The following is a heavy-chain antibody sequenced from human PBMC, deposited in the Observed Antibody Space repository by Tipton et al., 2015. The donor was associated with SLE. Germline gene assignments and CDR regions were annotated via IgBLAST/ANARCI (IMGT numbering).Heavy chain of an antibody. CDR1: GFTFSRWW. V-gene: IGHV3-7*01. J-gene: IGHJ4*02. CDR3: AREAW. CDR2: INPDGSKM. Sequence: SLRLSCTASGFTFSRWWVSWVRQTPGKGPDWVASINPDGSKMNCAESVEGRFIISRDNAKNSFFLQMNGLRFEDTAKYYCAREAWWGRGTLVTVSS.